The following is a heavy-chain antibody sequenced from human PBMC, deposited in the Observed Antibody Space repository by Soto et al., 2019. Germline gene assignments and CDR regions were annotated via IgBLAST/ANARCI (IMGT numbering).Heavy chain of an antibody. D-gene: IGHD3-10*01. CDR1: GFTFSNYW. V-gene: IGHV3-7*03. J-gene: IGHJ4*02. CDR3: ARDWGGLGC. Sequence: GGSLRLSCAASGFTFSNYWMTWVRQAPGKGLEWVANIIKDGNEKSYVDSVKGRFTTSRDNAKNSLYLEMNNLRVEDTAVYYCARDWGGLGCWGQGTLVTVSS. CDR2: IIKDGNEK.